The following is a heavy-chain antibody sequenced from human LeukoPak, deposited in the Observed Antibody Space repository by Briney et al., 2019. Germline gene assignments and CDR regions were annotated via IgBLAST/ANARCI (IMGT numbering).Heavy chain of an antibody. CDR3: ARHEVVVAAVSWFDP. CDR2: IDPSDSYT. J-gene: IGHJ5*02. CDR1: GYSFTSYW. D-gene: IGHD2-15*01. Sequence: GESLKISCKGSGYSFTSYWISWVRQMPGKGLEWMGRIDPSDSYTNYSPSFQGHVTISADKSISTAYLQWSSLKASDTAMYYCARHEVVVAAVSWFDPWGQGTLVTVSS. V-gene: IGHV5-10-1*01.